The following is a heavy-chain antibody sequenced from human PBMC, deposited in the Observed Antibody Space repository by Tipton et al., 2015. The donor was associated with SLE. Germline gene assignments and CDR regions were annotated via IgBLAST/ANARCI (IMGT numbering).Heavy chain of an antibody. CDR1: GESSSGYY. J-gene: IGHJ4*02. CDR3: ARERYCSGASCYAPDY. D-gene: IGHD2-2*01. Sequence: TLSLTCAVNGESSSGYYWSWIRQPPGKGLEWIGYIYYSGSTNYNPSLKSRVTISVDTSKNQFSLKLSSVTAADTAVYYCARERYCSGASCYAPDYWGQGTLVTVSS. V-gene: IGHV4-59*01. CDR2: IYYSGST.